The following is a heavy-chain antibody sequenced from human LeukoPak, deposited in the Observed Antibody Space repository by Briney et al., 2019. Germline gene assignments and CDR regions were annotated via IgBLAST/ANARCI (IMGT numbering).Heavy chain of an antibody. V-gene: IGHV4-4*07. CDR3: ARQMTTANWFDP. D-gene: IGHD1-14*01. CDR1: GGSISRYY. Sequence: SETLSLTCSVSGGSISRYYWSWIRQPAAKGLEWIGRINTSGSTNYNPSLESRVTMSVDTTKNQFSLQLTSVTAADTAVYYCARQMTTANWFDPWGQGTLVTVSS. CDR2: INTSGST. J-gene: IGHJ5*02.